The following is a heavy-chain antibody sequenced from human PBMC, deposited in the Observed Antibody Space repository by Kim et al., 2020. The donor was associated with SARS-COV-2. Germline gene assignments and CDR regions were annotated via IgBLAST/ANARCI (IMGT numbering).Heavy chain of an antibody. Sequence: GGSLRLSCAASGFTFSSYGMHWVRQAPGKGLEWVAVISYDGSNKYYADSVKGRFTISRDNSKNTLYLQMNSRRAEDTAVYYCAKEEQWPTTNFDYWGQGNLVTVSS. D-gene: IGHD6-19*01. CDR3: AKEEQWPTTNFDY. CDR2: ISYDGSNK. J-gene: IGHJ4*02. V-gene: IGHV3-30*18. CDR1: GFTFSSYG.